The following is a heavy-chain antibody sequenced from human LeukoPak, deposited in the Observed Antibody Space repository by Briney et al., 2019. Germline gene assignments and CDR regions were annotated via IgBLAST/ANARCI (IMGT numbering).Heavy chain of an antibody. V-gene: IGHV4-34*01. D-gene: IGHD3-9*01. CDR1: GVSFSGHY. J-gene: IGHJ4*02. CDR2: INHSGST. CDR3: ARVDLRYFDWFLSRSFDY. Sequence: SETLSLTCAVYGVSFSGHYWSGLRQPPGKGLEWMGEINHSGSTNYNPSLKSRVTISVDPSKNQFSLKLSSVTAAETAVYYCARVDLRYFDWFLSRSFDYWGQGTLVTVSS.